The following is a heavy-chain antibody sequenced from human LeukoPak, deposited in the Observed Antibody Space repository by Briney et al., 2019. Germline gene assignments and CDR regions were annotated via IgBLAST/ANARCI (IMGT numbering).Heavy chain of an antibody. CDR1: GGSFSGYY. CDR3: ARVRKVWFGELLRRRYYFDY. CDR2: INHSGST. V-gene: IGHV4-34*01. D-gene: IGHD3-10*01. Sequence: SETLSLTCAVYGGSFSGYYWSWIRQPPGKGLEWIGEINHSGSTNYNPSLKSRVTISVDTSKNQFSLKLSSVTAADTAVYYCARVRKVWFGELLRRRYYFDYWGQGTLVTVSS. J-gene: IGHJ4*02.